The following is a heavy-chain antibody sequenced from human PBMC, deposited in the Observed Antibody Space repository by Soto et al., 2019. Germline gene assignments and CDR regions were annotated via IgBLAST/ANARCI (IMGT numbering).Heavy chain of an antibody. V-gene: IGHV3-7*03. CDR1: GFTFSSYW. J-gene: IGHJ4*02. CDR2: IKQDGSEK. Sequence: GGSLRLSCAASGFTFSSYWMSWVRQAPGKGLEWVANIKQDGSEKYYVDSVKDRFTISRDNAKNSLYLQMNSLRAEDTAVYYCARDRGAYCGGDCYSENTYWGQGTLVTVSS. CDR3: ARDRGAYCGGDCYSENTY. D-gene: IGHD2-21*02.